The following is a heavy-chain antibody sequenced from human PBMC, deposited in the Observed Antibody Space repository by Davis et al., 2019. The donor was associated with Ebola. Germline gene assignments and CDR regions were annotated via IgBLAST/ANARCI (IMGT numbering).Heavy chain of an antibody. D-gene: IGHD3-10*01. Sequence: ASVKVSCKASGGTFSSYAINWVRQAPGQGLEWMGIINPSGGSTSYAQKFQGRVTMTRDTSTSTIYMELSSLRSEDTAVYYCARGLLWFGEDYYYYMDVWGKGTTVTVSS. J-gene: IGHJ6*03. CDR1: GGTFSSYA. V-gene: IGHV1-46*01. CDR2: INPSGGST. CDR3: ARGLLWFGEDYYYYMDV.